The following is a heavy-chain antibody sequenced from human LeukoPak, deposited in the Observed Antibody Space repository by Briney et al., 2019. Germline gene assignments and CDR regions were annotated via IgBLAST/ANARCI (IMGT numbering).Heavy chain of an antibody. CDR1: GYTFTSYG. Sequence: ASVKVSCKASGYTFTSYGISWVRQAPGQGLEWMGWISAYNGNTNYAQKLQGRVTMTTDTSTSTAYMELRSLRSDDTAVYYCARGGSRGWDMYYFDYWGQGTLDTVSS. V-gene: IGHV1-18*01. CDR2: ISAYNGNT. J-gene: IGHJ4*02. D-gene: IGHD6-19*01. CDR3: ARGGSRGWDMYYFDY.